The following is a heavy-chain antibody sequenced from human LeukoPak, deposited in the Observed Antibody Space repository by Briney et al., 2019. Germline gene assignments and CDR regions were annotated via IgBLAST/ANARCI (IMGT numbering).Heavy chain of an antibody. Sequence: SETLSLTCTVSGGSISSGYYWGWIRQPPGKGLEWIGSIYHSGSTYYNPSLKSRVTISVDTSKNQFSLKLSSVTAADTAVYYCARDHYYGGYFDYWGQGTLVTVSS. CDR1: GGSISSGYY. V-gene: IGHV4-38-2*02. CDR3: ARDHYYGGYFDY. CDR2: IYHSGST. D-gene: IGHD3-10*01. J-gene: IGHJ4*02.